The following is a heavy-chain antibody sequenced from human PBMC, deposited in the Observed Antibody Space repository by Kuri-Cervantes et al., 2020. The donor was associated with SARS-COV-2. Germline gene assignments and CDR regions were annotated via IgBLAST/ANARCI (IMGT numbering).Heavy chain of an antibody. CDR1: GFSFSTYG. J-gene: IGHJ6*02. D-gene: IGHD3-3*01. Sequence: GESLKISCAASGFSFSTYGMHWVRQAPGKGLEWVAVISYDITKRYYADSVKGRFTISRDNFKSTLNLQMNSLRPEDTAVYYCAKDVLGWDYDDRSMDVWGQGTTVTVSS. CDR2: ISYDITKR. CDR3: AKDVLGWDYDDRSMDV. V-gene: IGHV3-30*18.